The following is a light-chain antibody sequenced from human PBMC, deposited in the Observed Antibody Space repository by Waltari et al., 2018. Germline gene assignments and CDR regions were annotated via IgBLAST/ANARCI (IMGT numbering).Light chain of an antibody. Sequence: EIVLTQSPGTLSLSPGERATLSCRASQNVKNNNDLAWYQQKPGQAPRLLIYDASRRATGIPDRFSGSGSGTDFTLTISRLEPEDFAVYCCHQYGTSPRTFGLGTKLEIK. J-gene: IGKJ2*01. CDR1: QNVKNNN. V-gene: IGKV3-20*01. CDR2: DAS. CDR3: HQYGTSPRT.